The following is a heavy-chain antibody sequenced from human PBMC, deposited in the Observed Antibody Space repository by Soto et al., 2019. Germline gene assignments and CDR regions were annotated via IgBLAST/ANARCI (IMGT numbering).Heavy chain of an antibody. J-gene: IGHJ6*02. D-gene: IGHD6-19*01. V-gene: IGHV3-23*01. CDR3: ARTDSSGWSTRYGMDV. CDR2: ISCGGGDT. CDR1: GFTFSNHA. Sequence: EVQLLESGGGSVQPGGYLRLSCAASGFTFSNHAMAWLRQVPGKGLEWVSGISCGGGDTYHADYVRGRFTISRDNSKNTLYLQMNSLRAEDAAVYYCARTDSSGWSTRYGMDVWGQGTTVTVSS.